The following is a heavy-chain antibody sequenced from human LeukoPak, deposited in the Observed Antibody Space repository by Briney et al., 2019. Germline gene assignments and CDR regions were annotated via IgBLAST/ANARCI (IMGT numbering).Heavy chain of an antibody. CDR3: ARDRDSSSWYGPFDY. Sequence: GGSLRLSCAASGFTFSGYDMNWVRQAPGKGLEWVSFISNSGSSIYYADSVKGRFTISRDNAKNSLYLQMNSLRAEDTAVYYCARDRDSSSWYGPFDYWGQGTLVTVSS. CDR2: ISNSGSSI. J-gene: IGHJ4*02. D-gene: IGHD6-13*01. CDR1: GFTFSGYD. V-gene: IGHV3-48*03.